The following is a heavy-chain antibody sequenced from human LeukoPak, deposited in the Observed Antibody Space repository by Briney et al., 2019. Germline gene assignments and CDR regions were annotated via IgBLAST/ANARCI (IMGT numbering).Heavy chain of an antibody. V-gene: IGHV1-2*04. D-gene: IGHD1-26*01. CDR1: GYTFTGYY. J-gene: IGHJ6*02. Sequence: GASVKVSCKASGYTFTGYYMHWVRQAPGQGLEWMGWINPNSGGTNYAQKFQGWVTMTRDTSISTAYMELSRLRSDDTAVYYCARGDSGSYFYYYYGMDVWGQGTTVTVSS. CDR3: ARGDSGSYFYYYYGMDV. CDR2: INPNSGGT.